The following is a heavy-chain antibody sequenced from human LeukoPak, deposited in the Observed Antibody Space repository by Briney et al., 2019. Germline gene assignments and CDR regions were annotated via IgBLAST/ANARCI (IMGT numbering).Heavy chain of an antibody. J-gene: IGHJ4*02. CDR3: ARVGRIVGAILG. CDR2: INHSGST. V-gene: IGHV4-34*01. D-gene: IGHD1-26*01. Sequence: PSETLSLTCAVYGGSFSGYYWSWIRQPPGKGLEWIAEINHSGSTNYNPSPKSRVTISVDTSKNQFSLKLSSVTAADTAVYYCARVGRIVGAILGWGQGTLVTVSS. CDR1: GGSFSGYY.